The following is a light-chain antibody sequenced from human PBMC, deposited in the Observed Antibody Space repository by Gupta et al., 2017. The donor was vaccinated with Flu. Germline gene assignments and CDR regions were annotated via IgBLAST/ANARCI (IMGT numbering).Light chain of an antibody. J-gene: IGKJ1*01. CDR2: QVS. CDR3: MQGACWPWA. V-gene: IGKV2-30*01. Sequence: DVVLTKSPLSLPVTLGQPAPIPCRSSQGLVYSDGNTYLQWFQLRPGQSPRRLIYQVSYRDSGVPDRCGGGGAGNVFTLKSSRVEDEDVGIYFYMQGACWPWAFGQGTKVEIK. CDR1: QGLVYSDGNTY.